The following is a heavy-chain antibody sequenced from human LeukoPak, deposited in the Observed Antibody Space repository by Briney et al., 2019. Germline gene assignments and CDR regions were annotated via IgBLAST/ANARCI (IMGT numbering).Heavy chain of an antibody. CDR2: ISGSGGST. CDR1: GFTFSSYA. D-gene: IGHD6-13*01. V-gene: IGHV3-23*01. CDR3: AKMGPSSSSWYYFDY. J-gene: IGHJ4*02. Sequence: GGSLRLSCAASGFTFSSYAMSWVRQAPGGGLEWVSAISGSGGSTYYADSVKGRFTISRDNSKNTLYLQMNSLRAEDTAVYYCAKMGPSSSSWYYFDYWGQGTLVTVSS.